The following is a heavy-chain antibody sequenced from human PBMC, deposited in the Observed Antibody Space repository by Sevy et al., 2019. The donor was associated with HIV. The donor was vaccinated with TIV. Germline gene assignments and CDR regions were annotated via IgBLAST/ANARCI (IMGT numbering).Heavy chain of an antibody. V-gene: IGHV3-23*01. J-gene: IGHJ4*02. CDR3: ARPSPRIAAAASAFYDN. Sequence: GGSLRLSCVVSGYSFSSYAISWVRQAPAKGLEWVSSSNGRGGSTYYADSVKGRFTISRDNPKNTLFLQMINLRVDDTAIYYCARPSPRIAAAASAFYDNWGQGTLVTVSS. D-gene: IGHD6-13*01. CDR1: GYSFSSYA. CDR2: SNGRGGST.